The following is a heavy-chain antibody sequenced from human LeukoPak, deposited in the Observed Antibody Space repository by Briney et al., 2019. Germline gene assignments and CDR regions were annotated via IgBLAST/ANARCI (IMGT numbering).Heavy chain of an antibody. CDR2: ISGGGGDT. V-gene: IGHV3-23*01. D-gene: IGHD3-10*01. CDR1: GFPFSNYA. CDR3: AKVPYSDYGSGRPPFMDV. J-gene: IGHJ6*02. Sequence: GGSLRLSCAASGFPFSNYAMTWVRPAPGKGLEWVSTISGGGGDTYYADSVKGRFTISRDNSKNTLYLQMNSLRAEDTAIHYCAKVPYSDYGSGRPPFMDVWGQGTTVAVSS.